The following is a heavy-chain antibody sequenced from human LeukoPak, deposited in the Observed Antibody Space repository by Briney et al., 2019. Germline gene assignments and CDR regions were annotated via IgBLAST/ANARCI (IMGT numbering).Heavy chain of an antibody. CDR3: ARVSAPHLPYYYYMDV. CDR1: GGTFSSYA. Sequence: SVKVSCKASGGTFSSYAISWVRQAPGQGLEWMGGIIPIFGTANYAQKFQGRVTITADESTSTAYMELSSLRSEDTAVYYCARVSAPHLPYYYYMDVWGKGTTVTVSS. CDR2: IIPIFGTA. J-gene: IGHJ6*03. V-gene: IGHV1-69*13.